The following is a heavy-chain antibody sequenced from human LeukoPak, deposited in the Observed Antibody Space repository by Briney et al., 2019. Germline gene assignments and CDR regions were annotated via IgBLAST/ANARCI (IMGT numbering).Heavy chain of an antibody. V-gene: IGHV1-2*06. Sequence: ASVKVSCKASGYTFTDYYIHWVRQAPGQGLEWMGRINPNSGGTNYAQKFQGRVTMTRGTSISTAYMELRSLRSDDTAVYYCATGIIVGATTLNDYWGQGTLVTVSS. D-gene: IGHD1-26*01. CDR3: ATGIIVGATTLNDY. J-gene: IGHJ4*02. CDR1: GYTFTDYY. CDR2: INPNSGGT.